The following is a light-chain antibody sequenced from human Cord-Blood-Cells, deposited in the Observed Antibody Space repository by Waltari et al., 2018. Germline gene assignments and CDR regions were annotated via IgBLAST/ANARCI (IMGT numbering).Light chain of an antibody. CDR3: SSYTSSSTVV. J-gene: IGLJ2*01. V-gene: IGLV2-14*01. CDR2: DAS. CDR1: SRDVGGYNY. Sequence: QSALTQPASVSGSPGQSITISCTGTSRDVGGYNYVSWYQQHPGKAPKLMIYDASNRPAGVSNRFSGSKSGNTASLTISVLQAEDEADYYCSSYTSSSTVVFGGGTKLTVL.